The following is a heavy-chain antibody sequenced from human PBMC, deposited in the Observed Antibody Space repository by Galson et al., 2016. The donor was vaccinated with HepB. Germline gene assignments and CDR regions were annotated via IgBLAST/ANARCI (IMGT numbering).Heavy chain of an antibody. J-gene: IGHJ6*02. V-gene: IGHV4-30-4*01. CDR2: IYSSGDT. CDR1: DGSISSVDYY. CDR3: ARIPYYEFWSEYETWGMDV. D-gene: IGHD3-3*01. Sequence: TLSLTCTVSDGSISSVDYYWSWIRQPPGEGLEWIGNIYSSGDTAYNPPLESRVIMSVDTAKNQFFLTMTSVTAADTAVYYCARIPYYEFWSEYETWGMDVWGQGTTVTVSS.